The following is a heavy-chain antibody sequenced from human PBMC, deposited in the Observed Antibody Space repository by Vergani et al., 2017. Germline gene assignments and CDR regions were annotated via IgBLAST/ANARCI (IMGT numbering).Heavy chain of an antibody. V-gene: IGHV4-59*08. CDR1: GGSFNTYY. CDR2: IYSTGST. Sequence: QVQLEESGPGLVKPSETLSLTCTVSGGSFNTYYWSWIRQSPGKGLEWIWYIYSTGSTNYNPSLKSRVTISVDTSKNQFSLKLSSVNAADTAVYYCARHQAGYCSGGSCYSWYFDLWGRGTLVTVSS. CDR3: ARHQAGYCSGGSCYSWYFDL. D-gene: IGHD2-15*01. J-gene: IGHJ2*01.